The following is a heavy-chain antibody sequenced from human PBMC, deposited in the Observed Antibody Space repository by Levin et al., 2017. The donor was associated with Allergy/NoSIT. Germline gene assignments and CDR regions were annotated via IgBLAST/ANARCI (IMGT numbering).Heavy chain of an antibody. CDR3: VRDYDFWSGSGYYYGMDV. D-gene: IGHD3-3*01. J-gene: IGHJ6*02. V-gene: IGHV6-1*01. CDR1: GDSVSSNSAA. CDR2: TYHRSKWYN. Sequence: PSETLSLTCAISGDSVSSNSAAWNWIRQSPSRGLEWLGRTYHRSKWYNEYAVSVKSRITIKPDTSKNQFSLQLNSVTPEDTAVYYCVRDYDFWSGSGYYYGMDVWGQGTTVTVSS.